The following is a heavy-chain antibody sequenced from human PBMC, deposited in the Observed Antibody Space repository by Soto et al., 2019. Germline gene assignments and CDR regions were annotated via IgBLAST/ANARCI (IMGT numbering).Heavy chain of an antibody. CDR1: GGSISSSSYY. J-gene: IGHJ4*02. CDR2: IYYSGST. Sequence: QLQLQESGPGLVKPSETLSLTCTVSGGSISSSSYYWGWIRQPPGKGLEWIGSIYYSGSTYYNPSLKSRVTISVDTSKNQFSLKLSSVTAADMAVYYCARNYYDSSGYVVFDYWGQGTLVTVSS. D-gene: IGHD3-22*01. V-gene: IGHV4-39*01. CDR3: ARNYYDSSGYVVFDY.